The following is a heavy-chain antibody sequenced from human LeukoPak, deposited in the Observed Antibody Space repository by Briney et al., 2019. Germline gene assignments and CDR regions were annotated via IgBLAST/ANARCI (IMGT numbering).Heavy chain of an antibody. CDR3: ARDRYSGSYELDAFDI. CDR1: GGTFSSYA. D-gene: IGHD1-26*01. CDR2: IIPIFGTA. V-gene: IGHV1-69*13. Sequence: ASVKVSCKASGGTFSSYAISWVRQAPGQGLEWMGGIIPIFGTANHAQKFQGRVTITADESTSTAYMELSSLRSEDTAVYYCARDRYSGSYELDAFDIWGQGTMVTVSS. J-gene: IGHJ3*02.